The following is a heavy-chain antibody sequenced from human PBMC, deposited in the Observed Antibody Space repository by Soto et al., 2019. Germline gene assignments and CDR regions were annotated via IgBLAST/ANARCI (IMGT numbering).Heavy chain of an antibody. Sequence: ASVKVSCKASGYTFTRSGISWVRQAPGQGLEWLGWINPDNGNTNYAQHLQGRVSLTTDTSTSTAYMDLRSLRSDDTAVYYCARDQGITTFGVVIILGLDWGQG. CDR3: ARDQGITTFGVVIILGLD. V-gene: IGHV1-18*01. D-gene: IGHD3-3*01. CDR1: GYTFTRSG. CDR2: INPDNGNT. J-gene: IGHJ1*01.